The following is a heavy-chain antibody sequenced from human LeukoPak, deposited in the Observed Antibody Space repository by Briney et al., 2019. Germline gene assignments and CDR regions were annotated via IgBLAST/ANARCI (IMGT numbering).Heavy chain of an antibody. D-gene: IGHD5-12*01. CDR2: INSDGSST. Sequence: GGSLRLSCAASGFTFSSYWMHWVRQAPGKGLVWVSRINSDGSSTSYADSVKGRFTISRDNAKNTLYLQMNSLRADDTAVYYCARTVHRSGYDFSYYYMDVWGKGTTVTVSS. V-gene: IGHV3-74*01. CDR1: GFTFSSYW. J-gene: IGHJ6*03. CDR3: ARTVHRSGYDFSYYYMDV.